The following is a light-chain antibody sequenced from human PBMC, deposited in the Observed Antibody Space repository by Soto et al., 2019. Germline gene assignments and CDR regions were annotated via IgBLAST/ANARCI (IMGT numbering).Light chain of an antibody. J-gene: IGKJ4*01. CDR3: QQYKNWLALT. V-gene: IGKV3-15*01. CDR1: QRLSSN. CDR2: GVS. Sequence: EIVMTQSPATLSVSPGERATLSCRASQRLSSNLAWYQQKPGQAPRLLIYGVSTRATGIPAMFSGSGSGTEFTLTISSLQSEDSAVYYCQQYKNWLALTFGGGTKVEIK.